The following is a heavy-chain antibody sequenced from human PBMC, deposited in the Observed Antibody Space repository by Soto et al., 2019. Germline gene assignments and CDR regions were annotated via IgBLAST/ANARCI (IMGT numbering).Heavy chain of an antibody. V-gene: IGHV1-18*01. CDR2: ISAYNGNT. CDR3: AASYYASSGYYSEMGP. CDR1: GYTFTSYG. J-gene: IGHJ5*02. Sequence: ASVKVSCKASGYTFTSYGISWVRQAPGQGLEWMGWISAYNGNTNYAQKLQGRVTMTTDTSTSTAYMELRSLRSDDTAVYYCAASYYASSGYYSEMGPWGKGTLVTVSS. D-gene: IGHD3-22*01.